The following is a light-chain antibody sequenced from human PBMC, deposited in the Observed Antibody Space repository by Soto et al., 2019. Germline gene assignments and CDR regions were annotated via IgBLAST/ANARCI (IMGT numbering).Light chain of an antibody. CDR3: QQYGHSVNT. CDR1: QSVSRY. V-gene: IGKV3-20*01. CDR2: DAS. J-gene: IGKJ4*01. Sequence: EIVLTQSPGTLSLSPGERATLSCRASQSVSRYLGWYQQKAGQSPRLLIYDASNRATGIPDRFSGSGSGTDFTLSINRLEPEDSAVYYCQQYGHSVNTFGGETKVEIK.